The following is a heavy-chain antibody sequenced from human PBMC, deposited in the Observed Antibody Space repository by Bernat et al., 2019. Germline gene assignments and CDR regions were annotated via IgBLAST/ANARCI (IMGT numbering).Heavy chain of an antibody. J-gene: IGHJ4*02. CDR3: ATAPRDITISYYFDY. D-gene: IGHD3-3*01. CDR1: GFTVSSNY. V-gene: IGHV3-66*01. Sequence: EVQLVESGGGLVQPGGSLRLSCAASGFTVSSNYMTWVRQAPGKGLEWVSVIYSGGDTYYADSVKGRFTISRDNSKNTLYLQMNSLRAEDTAVYYCATAPRDITISYYFDYWGQGTLVTVSS. CDR2: IYSGGDT.